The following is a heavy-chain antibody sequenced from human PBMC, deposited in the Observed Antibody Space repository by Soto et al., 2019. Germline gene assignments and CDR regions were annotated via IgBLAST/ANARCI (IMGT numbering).Heavy chain of an antibody. J-gene: IGHJ2*01. V-gene: IGHV1-69*01. CDR2: IIPMLAAP. CDR1: GGSFRTYA. Sequence: QGQLVQSGAEVKKPGSSVKVSCKASGGSFRTYAINWVRQAPGQGLEWMGGIIPMLAAPTYAQKFQGRLTITAAESTTTVYMVLSSLTSEDTAVYYCARVGPPSPSVIWFFDLWGRGTLVTVSS. D-gene: IGHD2-21*01. CDR3: ARVGPPSPSVIWFFDL.